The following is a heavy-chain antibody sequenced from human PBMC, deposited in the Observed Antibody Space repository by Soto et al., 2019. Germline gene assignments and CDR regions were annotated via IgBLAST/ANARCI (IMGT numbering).Heavy chain of an antibody. Sequence: PXGSLRLSCAASGVTFSDYGMHWVRQAPGEGLHWVAVIWFDGSNEHYADSVKGRFTISRDNSKNTLYLQMYSLRAGDTAVYYCARGSLYCSSTSCSYGMDVWGQGTTVTVSS. CDR3: ARGSLYCSSTSCSYGMDV. CDR2: IWFDGSNE. J-gene: IGHJ6*02. D-gene: IGHD2-15*01. V-gene: IGHV3-33*01. CDR1: GVTFSDYG.